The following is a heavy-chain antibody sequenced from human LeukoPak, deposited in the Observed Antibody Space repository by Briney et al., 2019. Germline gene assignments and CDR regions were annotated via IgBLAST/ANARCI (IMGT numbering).Heavy chain of an antibody. CDR1: GGSISSYY. CDR2: IYYSGST. CDR3: AREVSWNDDSGWFDP. V-gene: IGHV4-59*01. D-gene: IGHD1-1*01. Sequence: SETLSLTCTVSGGSISSYYWSWIRQPPGKGLGWIGYIYYSGSTNYNPSLKSRVTISVDTSKNQFSLKLSSVTAADAAVYYCAREVSWNDDSGWFDPWGQGTLVTVSS. J-gene: IGHJ5*02.